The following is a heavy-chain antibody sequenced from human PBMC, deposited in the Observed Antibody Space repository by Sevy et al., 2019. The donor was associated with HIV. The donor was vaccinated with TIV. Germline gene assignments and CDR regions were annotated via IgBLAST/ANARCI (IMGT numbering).Heavy chain of an antibody. J-gene: IGHJ4*02. CDR1: GFTFSSYA. CDR2: ISGSGST. Sequence: GGSLRLSCAASGFTFSSYAMSWVRQAPGKGLEWVSAISGSGSTYYADSVKGRFTISRDNSKNTLYLQMNSLRAEDTAVYYCAKGVDTAMGIFDYWGQGTLVTVSS. CDR3: AKGVDTAMGIFDY. V-gene: IGHV3-23*01. D-gene: IGHD5-18*01.